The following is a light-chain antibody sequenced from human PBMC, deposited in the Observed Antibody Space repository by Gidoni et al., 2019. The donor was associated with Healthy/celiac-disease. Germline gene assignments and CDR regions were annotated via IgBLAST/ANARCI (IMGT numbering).Light chain of an antibody. CDR3: QQSDSTPYT. V-gene: IGKV1-39*01. J-gene: IGKJ2*01. CDR1: QSISSY. Sequence: DIQMTQSPSSLSASVGDRVTITCRASQSISSYLNWYQQKQGKAPKLLIYAASSLQSGVPSRFSGSGSGTDFTLTISSLQHEDFATYYCQQSDSTPYTFGQGTKLEIK. CDR2: AAS.